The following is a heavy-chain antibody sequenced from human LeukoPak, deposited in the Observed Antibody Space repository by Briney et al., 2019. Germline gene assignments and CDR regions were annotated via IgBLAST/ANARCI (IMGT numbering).Heavy chain of an antibody. V-gene: IGHV3-30-3*01. Sequence: GRSLRLSCAASGFTFSSYAMHWVRQAPGKGLEWVAVISYDGSNKYYADSVKGRFTISRDNSKNTLYLQMNSLRAEDTAVYYCARGPDYSSGYYDWGQGTLVTVSS. CDR2: ISYDGSNK. CDR3: ARGPDYSSGYYD. CDR1: GFTFSSYA. J-gene: IGHJ4*02. D-gene: IGHD3-22*01.